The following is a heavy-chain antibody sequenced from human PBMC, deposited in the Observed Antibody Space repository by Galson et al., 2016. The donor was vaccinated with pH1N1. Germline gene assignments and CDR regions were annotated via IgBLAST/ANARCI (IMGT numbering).Heavy chain of an antibody. CDR3: AKEPGEDWSGSKRYSFNY. D-gene: IGHD3-3*01. J-gene: IGHJ4*02. Sequence: SLRLSCAASGFTFSSFGVHWVRQAPGKGLEWMAVISYDGSVEYYGDSVKGRFSISRDNSKNTLYLQMNSLRPEDTAVYYCAKEPGEDWSGSKRYSFNYWGQGALVTVSS. V-gene: IGHV3-30*18. CDR2: ISYDGSVE. CDR1: GFTFSSFG.